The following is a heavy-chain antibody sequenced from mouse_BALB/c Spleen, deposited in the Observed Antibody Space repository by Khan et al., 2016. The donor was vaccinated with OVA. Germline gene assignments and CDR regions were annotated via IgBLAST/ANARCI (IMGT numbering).Heavy chain of an antibody. CDR1: GYTFTSYW. CDR2: INPSTGYT. V-gene: IGHV1-7*01. Sequence: LQQSGAELAKPGASVKMSCKASGYTFTSYWMHWVKQRPGQGLEWIGYINPSTGYTEYNQKFKDKATLTADKSSSTAYMQLSSLTSEDSAVYYCANHGSSSAWFTYWGQGTLVTVSA. J-gene: IGHJ3*01. D-gene: IGHD1-1*01. CDR3: ANHGSSSAWFTY.